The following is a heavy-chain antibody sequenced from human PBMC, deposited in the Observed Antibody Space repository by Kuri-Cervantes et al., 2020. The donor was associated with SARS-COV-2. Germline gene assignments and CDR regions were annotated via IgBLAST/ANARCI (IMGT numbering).Heavy chain of an antibody. CDR1: GGSISSSSYY. CDR3: ARATPTSPYYFDL. V-gene: IGHV4-61*05. CDR2: IYTSGST. Sequence: SETLSLTCTVSGGSISSSSYYWGWIRQPPGKGLEWIGYIYTSGSTNYNPSLKSRVTISVDTSKNQFSLKLTSVTAADTAVYFCARATPTSPYYFDLWGQGTLVTVSS. J-gene: IGHJ4*02. D-gene: IGHD2-2*01.